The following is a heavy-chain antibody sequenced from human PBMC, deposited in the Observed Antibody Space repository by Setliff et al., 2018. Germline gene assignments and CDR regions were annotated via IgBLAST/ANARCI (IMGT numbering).Heavy chain of an antibody. CDR3: ARSPTRTTGSHYLGYYYYYMDF. CDR1: GGTFSSYG. J-gene: IGHJ6*03. D-gene: IGHD1-1*01. Sequence: GASVKVSCKASGGTFSSYGISWVRQATGQGLEWMGWMNPNNGGTKYARKFQGRVTMTRDTSISTGYMELSRLRYDDTAVYYCARSPTRTTGSHYLGYYYYYMDFWGKGTTVTVSS. V-gene: IGHV1-2*02. CDR2: MNPNNGGT.